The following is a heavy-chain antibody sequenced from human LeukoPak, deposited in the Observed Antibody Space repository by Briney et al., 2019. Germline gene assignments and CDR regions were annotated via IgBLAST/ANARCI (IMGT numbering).Heavy chain of an antibody. Sequence: SETLSLTCAVYGGSFSGYYWSWIRQPPGKGVEWIGEINHSRTTNYNPSLKSRVTISVAPSKNQFSLKLSSVTAADTAVYYCARVGEYSSSYNAFDIWGQGTMVTVSS. J-gene: IGHJ3*02. CDR2: INHSRTT. D-gene: IGHD6-6*01. CDR3: ARVGEYSSSYNAFDI. V-gene: IGHV4-34*01. CDR1: GGSFSGYY.